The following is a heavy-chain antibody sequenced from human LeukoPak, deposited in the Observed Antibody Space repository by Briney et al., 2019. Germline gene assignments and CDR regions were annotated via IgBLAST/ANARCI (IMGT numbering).Heavy chain of an antibody. J-gene: IGHJ5*02. CDR3: ARFCVRGVTWFDP. CDR1: GGTFSGYY. CDR2: INHSGST. V-gene: IGHV4-34*01. D-gene: IGHD3-10*02. Sequence: KPSETLTLTCAAYGGTFSGYYWSWIRQPPGKGLEWIGEINHSGSTNYNPSLKSRVTISVDTSKNQFSLKLSSVTAADTAVYYCARFCVRGVTWFDPWGQGTLVTVSS.